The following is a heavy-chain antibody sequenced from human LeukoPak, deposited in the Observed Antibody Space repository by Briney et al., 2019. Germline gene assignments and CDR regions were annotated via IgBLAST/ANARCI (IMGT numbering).Heavy chain of an antibody. Sequence: ASVKVSCKVSGYTFTDYYMHWVQQAPGKGLEWMGLVDPEDGETIYTEKSQGSVTIYADTSTDTAYTELSGLRAADTAVYFCDTPARGGGFSDAFDIWGQGTTVPVSS. J-gene: IGHJ3*02. CDR1: GYTFTDYY. D-gene: IGHD6-25*01. CDR2: VDPEDGET. CDR3: DTPARGGGFSDAFDI. V-gene: IGHV1-69-2*01.